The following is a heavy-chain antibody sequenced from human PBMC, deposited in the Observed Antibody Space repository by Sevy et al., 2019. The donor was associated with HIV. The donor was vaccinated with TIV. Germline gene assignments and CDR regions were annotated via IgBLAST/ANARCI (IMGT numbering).Heavy chain of an antibody. CDR1: GYTFTSYY. CDR2: INPSGGST. CDR3: ARNVDTAMVTFYYFDY. V-gene: IGHV1-46*01. Sequence: ASVKVSCKASGYTFTSYYMHWVRQAPGQGLEWMGIINPSGGSTSYAQKFQGRVTMTRDTSTSTVYMELSSLRSEDTAAYYCARNVDTAMVTFYYFDYWGQGTLVTVSS. J-gene: IGHJ4*02. D-gene: IGHD5-18*01.